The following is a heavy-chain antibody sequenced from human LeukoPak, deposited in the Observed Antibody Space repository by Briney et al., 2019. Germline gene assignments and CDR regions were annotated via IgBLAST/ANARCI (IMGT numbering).Heavy chain of an antibody. CDR2: INHSGST. V-gene: IGHV4-39*07. J-gene: IGHJ4*02. CDR3: ARGPGYSYGYGLDY. D-gene: IGHD5-18*01. Sequence: SXXLSLTCTVSGGSISSSSYYWSWIRQPPGKGLEWIGEINHSGSTNYNPSLKSRVTISVDTSKNQFSLKLSSVTAADTAVYYCARGPGYSYGYGLDYWGQGTLVTVSS. CDR1: GGSISSSSYY.